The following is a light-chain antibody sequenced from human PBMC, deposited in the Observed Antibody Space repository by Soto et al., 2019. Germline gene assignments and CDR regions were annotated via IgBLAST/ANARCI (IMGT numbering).Light chain of an antibody. J-gene: IGKJ1*01. CDR1: QSFSSTY. CDR2: GAS. Sequence: EIVLTQSPGTLSLSPGQRASLSCRASQSFSSTYLAWYQQKPGQAPRLLIYGASSRAAGIPDRFSASGSGTDFTLIISRLEPEDFAVYYCQYYGRSPWTFGQGTKVDIK. CDR3: QYYGRSPWT. V-gene: IGKV3-20*01.